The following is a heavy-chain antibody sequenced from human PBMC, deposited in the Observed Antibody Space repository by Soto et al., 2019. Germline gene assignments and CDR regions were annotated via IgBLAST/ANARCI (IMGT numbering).Heavy chain of an antibody. V-gene: IGHV3-11*01. CDR1: GFTFSDYY. CDR2: ISSSGSTI. D-gene: IGHD2-15*01. CDR3: ARDSCSGGSCYWDFDY. J-gene: IGHJ4*02. Sequence: GGSLRLSCAASGFTFSDYYMSWIRQAPGKGLEWVSYISSSGSTIYYADSVKGRFTISRDNAKNSLYLQMNSLRAEDTAVYYCARDSCSGGSCYWDFDYWGQGTLVTVSS.